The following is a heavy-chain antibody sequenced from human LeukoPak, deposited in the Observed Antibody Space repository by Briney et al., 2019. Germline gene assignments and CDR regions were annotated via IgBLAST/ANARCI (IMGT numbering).Heavy chain of an antibody. Sequence: GGSLRLSCAASGFTFNNYGVHWVRQAPGKGLEWVSFIPYDGSNKYYTDSVKGRFTISRDNSKNTLYLQMNSQRVEDTAVYYCARDARDITLHYFGYWGLGTLVTVSS. CDR1: GFTFNNYG. D-gene: IGHD2-15*01. CDR2: IPYDGSNK. J-gene: IGHJ4*02. V-gene: IGHV3-30-3*01. CDR3: ARDARDITLHYFGY.